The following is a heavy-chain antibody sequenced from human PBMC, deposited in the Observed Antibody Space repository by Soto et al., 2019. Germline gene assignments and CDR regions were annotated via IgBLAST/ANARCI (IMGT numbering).Heavy chain of an antibody. CDR1: GGSISSYY. CDR3: ARGPRYFDWLSESDYYYYYYMDV. D-gene: IGHD3-9*01. V-gene: IGHV4-59*08. Sequence: PSETLSLTCTVSGGSISSYYWSWIWQPPRKGLEWIGYIYYSGSTNYNPSLKSRVTISVDTSKNQFSLKLTSVTAADTAVYYCARGPRYFDWLSESDYYYYYYMDVWGKGTTVTVSS. CDR2: IYYSGST. J-gene: IGHJ6*03.